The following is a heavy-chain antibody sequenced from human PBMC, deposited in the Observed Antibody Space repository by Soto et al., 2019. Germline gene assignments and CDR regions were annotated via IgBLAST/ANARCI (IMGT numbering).Heavy chain of an antibody. J-gene: IGHJ5*02. CDR3: ASGVSNVWFGEGWFDP. CDR2: ISSSSSYT. V-gene: IGHV3-11*05. CDR1: GFTFSDYY. Sequence: QVQLVESGGGLVKPGGSLRLSCAASGFTFSDYYMSWIRQAPGKGLEWVSYISSSSSYTNYADSVKGRFTISRDNAKNSLYLQMNSLRAEDTAVYYCASGVSNVWFGEGWFDPWGQGTLVTVSS. D-gene: IGHD3-10*01.